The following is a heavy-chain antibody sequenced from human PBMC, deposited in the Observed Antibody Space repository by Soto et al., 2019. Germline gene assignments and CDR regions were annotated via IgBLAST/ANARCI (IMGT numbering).Heavy chain of an antibody. Sequence: GESLRLSCAASGFTFSRYAMSWVRQAPGKGLEWVSAISGSGGSTYYADSVKGRFTISRDNSKNTLYLQMNSLRAEDTAVYYCAKDHGDIVVVVAATDYWGQGPLVTVSP. V-gene: IGHV3-23*01. CDR3: AKDHGDIVVVVAATDY. J-gene: IGHJ4*02. CDR2: ISGSGGST. CDR1: GFTFSRYA. D-gene: IGHD2-15*01.